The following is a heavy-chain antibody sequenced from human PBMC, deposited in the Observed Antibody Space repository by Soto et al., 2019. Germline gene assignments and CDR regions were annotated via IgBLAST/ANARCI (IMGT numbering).Heavy chain of an antibody. CDR1: GFTFSSYW. V-gene: IGHV3-7*01. D-gene: IGHD2-2*01. CDR2: IKQDGSEK. CDR3: ARDPSCTSCYPDANFDY. J-gene: IGHJ4*02. Sequence: GGSLRLFCAASGFTFSSYWMSWVRQAPGKGLEWVANIKQDGSEKYYVDSVKGRFTISRDNAKNSLYLQMNSLRAEDTAVYYCARDPSCTSCYPDANFDYWGQGTLVTVSS.